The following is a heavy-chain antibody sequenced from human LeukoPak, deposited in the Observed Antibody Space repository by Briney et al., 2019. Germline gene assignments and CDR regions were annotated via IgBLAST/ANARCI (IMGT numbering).Heavy chain of an antibody. D-gene: IGHD3-10*01. V-gene: IGHV5-51*01. CDR3: ARNKVGLRGYYYYYMDV. Sequence: GESLKISCKGSGYSFSNFWIGWVRQLPGKGLEWMGIIYPGDSDTRYSPSFQGQVTISADKSISTAYLQWSSLKASDTAMYYCARNKVGLRGYYYYYMDVWGKGTTVTVSS. CDR2: IYPGDSDT. CDR1: GYSFSNFW. J-gene: IGHJ6*03.